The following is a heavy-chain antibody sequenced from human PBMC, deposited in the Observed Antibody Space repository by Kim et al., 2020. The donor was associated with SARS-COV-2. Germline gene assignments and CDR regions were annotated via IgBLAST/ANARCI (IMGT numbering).Heavy chain of an antibody. CDR2: IDPSDSYT. V-gene: IGHV5-10-1*01. D-gene: IGHD3-22*01. CDR3: ARRLMIGDSSGYELDAFDI. CDR1: GYSFTSYW. Sequence: GESLKISCKGSGYSFTSYWISWVRQMPGKGLEWMGRIDPSDSYTNYSPSFQGHVTISADKSISTAYLQWSSLKASDTAMYYCARRLMIGDSSGYELDAFDIWGQGTMVTVSS. J-gene: IGHJ3*02.